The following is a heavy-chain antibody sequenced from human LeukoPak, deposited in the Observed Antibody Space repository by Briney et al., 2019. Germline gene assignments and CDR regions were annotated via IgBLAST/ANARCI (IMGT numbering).Heavy chain of an antibody. CDR2: INPNSGGT. V-gene: IGHV1-2*02. J-gene: IGHJ4*02. Sequence: ASVKVSCKASGYTFTGYYMHWVRRAPGQGLEWMGWINPNSGGTNYAQKFQGRVTMTRDTSISTAYMELSRLRSDDTAVYYCARDLWELRGYFDYWGQGTLVTVSS. D-gene: IGHD1-26*01. CDR3: ARDLWELRGYFDY. CDR1: GYTFTGYY.